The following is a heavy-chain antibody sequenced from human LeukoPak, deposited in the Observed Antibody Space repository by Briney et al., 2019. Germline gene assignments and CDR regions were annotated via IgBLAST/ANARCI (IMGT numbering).Heavy chain of an antibody. CDR3: ALSSSWYGGFFDY. J-gene: IGHJ4*02. D-gene: IGHD6-13*01. V-gene: IGHV3-30*03. Sequence: PGGSLRLSCAASGFTFSSYGMHWVRQAPGKGLEWVAVISYDGSNKYYADSVKGRFTISRDNSKNTLYLQMNSLRAGDTAVYYCALSSSWYGGFFDYWGQGTLVTVSS. CDR2: ISYDGSNK. CDR1: GFTFSSYG.